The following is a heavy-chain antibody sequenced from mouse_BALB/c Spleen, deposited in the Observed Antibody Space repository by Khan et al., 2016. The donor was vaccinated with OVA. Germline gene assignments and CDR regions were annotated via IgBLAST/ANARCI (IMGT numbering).Heavy chain of an antibody. D-gene: IGHD2-1*01. Sequence: EVQLQESGPDLVKPSQSLSLTCTVTGYSITSGYSWHWIRQFPGNQLEWMGYIYYSGNINYNPSLKSRTSITRDTSNNQFFLQLNSVTTDDTATYYCARDGNYMDYWGQGTSVTVSS. CDR3: ARDGNYMDY. CDR2: IYYSGNI. CDR1: GYSITSGYS. J-gene: IGHJ4*01. V-gene: IGHV3-1*02.